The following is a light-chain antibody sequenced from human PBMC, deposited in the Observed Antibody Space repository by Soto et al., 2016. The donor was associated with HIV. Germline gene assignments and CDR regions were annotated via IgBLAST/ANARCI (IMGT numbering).Light chain of an antibody. CDR2: DDS. V-gene: IGLV3-21*02. CDR3: QVWDTYTDHVI. CDR1: NIETKS. Sequence: SYVLIQPPSVSVAPGETAMITCGGNNIETKSVHWYHQRPGQAPVLVVYDDSDRPSGIPERFSGSNSGNTATLTISRVEAGDEADYYCQVWDTYTDHVIFGGGTKLTVL. J-gene: IGLJ2*01.